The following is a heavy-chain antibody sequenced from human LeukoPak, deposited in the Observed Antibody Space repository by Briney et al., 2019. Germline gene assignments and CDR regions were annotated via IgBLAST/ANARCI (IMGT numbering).Heavy chain of an antibody. CDR2: MNPNSGNT. D-gene: IGHD3-3*01. V-gene: IGHV1-8*03. CDR3: ARGGYYDFWSGYYSDIYYYYYMDV. Sequence: ASVKVSCKASGYTFTSYDINWVRKATGQGLEWMGRMNPNSGNTGYAQKFQGRVTITRNTSISTAYMELSSLRSEDTAVYYCARGGYYDFWSGYYSDIYYYYYMDVWGKGTTVTVSS. J-gene: IGHJ6*03. CDR1: GYTFTSYD.